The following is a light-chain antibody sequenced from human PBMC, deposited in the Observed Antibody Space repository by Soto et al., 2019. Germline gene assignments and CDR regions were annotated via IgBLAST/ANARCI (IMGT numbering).Light chain of an antibody. V-gene: IGKV1-39*01. J-gene: IGKJ4*01. Sequence: DIQLTQYPSSLSASVGDTVTITCRASQTISTYLLWYHQKPGRAPNLLIYNASTLHSGVPSKFSGSGSGTDFTLTISGLQPEDFATYHCQQTYSDISFGGGTKME. CDR2: NAS. CDR1: QTISTY. CDR3: QQTYSDIS.